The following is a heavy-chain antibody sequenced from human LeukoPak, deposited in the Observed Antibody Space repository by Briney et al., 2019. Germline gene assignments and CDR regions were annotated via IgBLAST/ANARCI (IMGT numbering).Heavy chain of an antibody. CDR2: ITTSSSYL. D-gene: IGHD3-22*01. CDR3: ARAQSDDSSGYYFGY. Sequence: GGSLRLSCAASGFTFSDYTMTWVRQAPGRGLEWVASITTSSSYLYYADSMKGRFTISRDDAKNSLYLQMNTLRAEDTAVYYCARAQSDDSSGYYFGYWGQGTLVTVSS. V-gene: IGHV3-21*04. CDR1: GFTFSDYT. J-gene: IGHJ4*02.